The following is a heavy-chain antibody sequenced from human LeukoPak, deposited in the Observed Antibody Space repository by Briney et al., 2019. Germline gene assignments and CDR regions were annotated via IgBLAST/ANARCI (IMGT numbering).Heavy chain of an antibody. V-gene: IGHV1-18*01. CDR2: ISAYNGNT. CDR1: GYTFTSYG. Sequence: ASVKVSCKASGYTFTSYGISWVRQAPGQGLEWMGWISAYNGNTNYAQKLQGRVTMTRDTSTSTAYMDLTSLRSDDTAVYYCTRDYYGSGTLSHYWGQGTLVTVTS. CDR3: TRDYYGSGTLSHY. D-gene: IGHD3-10*01. J-gene: IGHJ4*02.